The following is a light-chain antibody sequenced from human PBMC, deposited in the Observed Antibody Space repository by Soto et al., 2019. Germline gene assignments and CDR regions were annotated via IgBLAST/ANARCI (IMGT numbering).Light chain of an antibody. CDR1: QGVSSW. CDR2: GAS. CDR3: QQADTFPLT. Sequence: DIQMTQSPSSVSASVGDRVTITCRASQGVSSWLAWYQQKPGRAPKLLIHGASTLQSGVPSRFSGSGSGTDFSLTITTLQPEDSATYYCQQADTFPLTFGGGTKVDIK. V-gene: IGKV1-12*01. J-gene: IGKJ4*01.